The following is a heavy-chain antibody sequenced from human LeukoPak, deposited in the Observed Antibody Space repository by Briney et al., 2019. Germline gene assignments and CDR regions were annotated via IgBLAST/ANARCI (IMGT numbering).Heavy chain of an antibody. CDR3: ARGVYMVRGATYLVD. CDR1: GYTFTGYY. CDR2: INPNSGGT. V-gene: IGHV1-2*02. J-gene: IGHJ4*02. D-gene: IGHD3-10*01. Sequence: GASVKVSCKASGYTFTGYYMHWVRQAPGQGLEWMGWINPNSGGTNYAQKFQGRVTISVDTSKNQFSLKLSSVTAADTAVYYCARGVYMVRGATYLVDWGQGTLVTVSS.